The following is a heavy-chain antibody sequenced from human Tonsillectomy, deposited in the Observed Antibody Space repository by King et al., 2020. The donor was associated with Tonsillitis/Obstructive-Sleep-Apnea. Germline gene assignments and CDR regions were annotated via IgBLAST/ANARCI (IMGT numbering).Heavy chain of an antibody. CDR2: INHSVST. J-gene: IGHJ3*02. D-gene: IGHD2-2*01. Sequence: VQLQQWGAGLLKPSETLSLTCAVYGGSFSGYYWSWIRQPPGKGLEWIGEINHSVSTNYNPSLKSRVTISVDTSKNQFSLKLSSVTAADTAVYYCAREGLVVVPATDAFDIWGQGTMVTVSS. V-gene: IGHV4-34*01. CDR1: GGSFSGYY. CDR3: AREGLVVVPATDAFDI.